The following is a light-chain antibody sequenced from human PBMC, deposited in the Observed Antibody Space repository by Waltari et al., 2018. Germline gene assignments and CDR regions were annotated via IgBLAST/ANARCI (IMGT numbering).Light chain of an antibody. CDR3: CSYNDGPYV. CDR1: SSDVGTYNL. J-gene: IGLJ1*01. Sequence: QSALTQPASVSGSPGQSITTSCTGTSSDVGTYNLVSWYQQHPGKAPKLMIYEVTKRPSGVSSRFSASRSGNTASLTISGLQAEDEADYYCCSYNDGPYVFGTGTKVTVL. V-gene: IGLV2-23*02. CDR2: EVT.